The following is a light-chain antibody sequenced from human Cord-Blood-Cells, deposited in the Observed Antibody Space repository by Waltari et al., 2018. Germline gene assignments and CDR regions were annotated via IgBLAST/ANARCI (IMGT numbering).Light chain of an antibody. Sequence: QSALTQPPSVSGSPGQSVTISCTGTSSDVGSYNRFSWYQQPPGTAPNLMIYEVSNRPSGVPDRFSGSKSGNTASLTISGLQAEDEADYYCSSYTSSSIVVFGGGTKLTVL. J-gene: IGLJ2*01. CDR3: SSYTSSSIVV. V-gene: IGLV2-18*02. CDR1: SSDVGSYNR. CDR2: EVS.